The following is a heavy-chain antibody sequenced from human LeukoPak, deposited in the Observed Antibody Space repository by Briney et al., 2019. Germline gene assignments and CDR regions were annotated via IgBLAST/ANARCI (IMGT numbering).Heavy chain of an antibody. J-gene: IGHJ4*02. CDR1: GFTFSTYA. V-gene: IGHV3-30-3*01. Sequence: GGSQRLSCAASGFTFSTYATSWVRDAPGKGLEWVAVISYDGSNKFYADSVKGRFTLSRDNSKNTLYLQMNSLRIEDTAVYYCGRGSVGFGELNYWGQGTLVTVSS. CDR3: GRGSVGFGELNY. CDR2: ISYDGSNK. D-gene: IGHD3-10*01.